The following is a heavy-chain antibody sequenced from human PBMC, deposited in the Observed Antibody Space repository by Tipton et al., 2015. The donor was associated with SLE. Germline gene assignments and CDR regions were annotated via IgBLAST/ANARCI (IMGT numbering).Heavy chain of an antibody. J-gene: IGHJ3*01. V-gene: IGHV4-59*02. Sequence: TLSLTCTVSGGSVGNYYWSWIRQSPGKGLEWIGYIHYTGSTEYNPSLKSRVTISVDTSKNQFNLKLRSATVVDTAMYYCAREHISSLRDAFEVWGQGTMVTVS. CDR3: AREHISSLRDAFEV. CDR2: IHYTGST. D-gene: IGHD2-15*01. CDR1: GGSVGNYY.